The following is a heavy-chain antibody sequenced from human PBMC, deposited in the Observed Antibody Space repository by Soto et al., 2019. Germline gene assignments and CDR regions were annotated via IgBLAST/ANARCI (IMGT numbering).Heavy chain of an antibody. CDR2: INHSGST. CDR3: ARGAGAVAGTYFDY. J-gene: IGHJ4*02. Sequence: SETLSLTCAVYGGSFSGYYWSWIRQPPGKGLEWIGEINHSGSTNYNPSLKSRVTISVDTSKNQFSLKLSSVTAADTAVYYCARGAGAVAGTYFDYWGQGTLVTV. CDR1: GGSFSGYY. D-gene: IGHD6-19*01. V-gene: IGHV4-34*01.